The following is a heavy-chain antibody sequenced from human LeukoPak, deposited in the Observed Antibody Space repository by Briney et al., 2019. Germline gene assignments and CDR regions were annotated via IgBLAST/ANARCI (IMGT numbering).Heavy chain of an antibody. CDR2: INGPGTDT. J-gene: IGHJ5*02. CDR3: ARMPRLLAP. D-gene: IGHD2-21*01. CDR1: GFTFSKYY. Sequence: GGSLTLSCAASGFTFSKYYMIWLRQAPGKGLESVSYINGPGTDTKYAASVRRRFTISRDNARNSLYLLMDSLRADDTAVYYCARMPRLLAPGGEGTLVSVSS. V-gene: IGHV3-11*03.